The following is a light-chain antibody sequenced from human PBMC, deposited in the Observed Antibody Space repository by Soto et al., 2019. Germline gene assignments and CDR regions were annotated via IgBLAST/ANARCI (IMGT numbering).Light chain of an antibody. CDR2: DAS. J-gene: IGKJ2*01. CDR3: QQRSNWPMYT. V-gene: IGKV3-11*01. CDR1: QNINNY. Sequence: EIVLTQSPATLSLSPGERATLSCRASQNINNYLDWYQQKPGQAPSLLIYDASIRATGIPARFSGSGAGTDFTLTISSLEPEDFAVYYCQQRSNWPMYTFGQGTKLEIK.